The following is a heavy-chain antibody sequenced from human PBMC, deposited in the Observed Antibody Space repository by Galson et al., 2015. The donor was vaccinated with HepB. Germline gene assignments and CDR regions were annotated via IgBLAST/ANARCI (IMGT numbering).Heavy chain of an antibody. CDR1: GFTFSDYY. J-gene: IGHJ6*02. CDR2: ISSSSSYT. CDR3: ARDKPLGGPHCSGGSCYSWGYYYYGMDV. V-gene: IGHV3-11*06. Sequence: SLRLSCAASGFTFSDYYMSWIRQAPGKGLEWVSYISSSSSYTNYADSVKGRFTISRDNAKNSLYLQMNSLRAEDTAVYYCARDKPLGGPHCSGGSCYSWGYYYYGMDVWGQGTTVTVSS. D-gene: IGHD2-15*01.